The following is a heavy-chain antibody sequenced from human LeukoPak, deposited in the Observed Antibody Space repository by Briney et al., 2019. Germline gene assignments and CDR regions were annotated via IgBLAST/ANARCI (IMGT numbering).Heavy chain of an antibody. CDR3: RRQGVYYFDSSAFYY. D-gene: IGHD3-22*01. CDR2: IYPGDSDT. Sequence: GESLKISCKTSGYRFSNYWVGWVRQMPGKGLELMGAIYPGDSDTRYSPSFQGQVTISADKSTTTSYIQWTSLRASDTATYFCRRQGVYYFDSSAFYYWGQGTLVTVSS. CDR1: GYRFSNYW. V-gene: IGHV5-51*01. J-gene: IGHJ4*02.